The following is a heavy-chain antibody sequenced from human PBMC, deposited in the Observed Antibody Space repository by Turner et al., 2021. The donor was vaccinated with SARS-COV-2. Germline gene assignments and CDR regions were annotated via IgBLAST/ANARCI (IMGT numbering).Heavy chain of an antibody. V-gene: IGHV4-59*08. D-gene: IGHD6-13*01. CDR1: GGSISSYY. Sequence: QVQLQESGPGLVKPSETLSLTCPVSGGSISSYYWSWIRQPPGKGLEWSGYIYYSGSTNYNPSLKSRVTISVDTSKNQFSLKLRSVTAADTAVYYCARHREGYRSSRPHFDYWGQGTLVTVSS. CDR2: IYYSGST. CDR3: ARHREGYRSSRPHFDY. J-gene: IGHJ4*02.